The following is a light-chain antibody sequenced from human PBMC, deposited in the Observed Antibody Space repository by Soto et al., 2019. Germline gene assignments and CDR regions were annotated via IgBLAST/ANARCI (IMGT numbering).Light chain of an antibody. CDR1: QSISRN. V-gene: IGKV3D-15*01. Sequence: EIVMTQSPATLSVSPEDRASLSCRASQSISRNLAWYQHSPGQAPRLIIYAASTRATGIPARFSGSGSGTDFTLTISSLQSEDFGTYYCQQFYNYPRTFCQGTKVDIK. CDR2: AAS. CDR3: QQFYNYPRT. J-gene: IGKJ1*01.